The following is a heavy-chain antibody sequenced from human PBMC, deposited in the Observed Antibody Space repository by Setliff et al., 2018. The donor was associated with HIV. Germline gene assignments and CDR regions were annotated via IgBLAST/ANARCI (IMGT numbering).Heavy chain of an antibody. CDR1: GYTYTNYA. D-gene: IGHD3-3*01. V-gene: IGHV1-18*01. CDR3: ARHYTGGWPLGVFDI. J-gene: IGHJ3*02. CDR2: VSAYNANT. Sequence: EASVKVSCKASGYTYTNYAISWVRQAPGQGLEWMGYVSAYNANTNYAQNFRGRVTMTTDTSTTTVSMELRSLRADDTALYYCARHYTGGWPLGVFDIWGQGTMVTVSS.